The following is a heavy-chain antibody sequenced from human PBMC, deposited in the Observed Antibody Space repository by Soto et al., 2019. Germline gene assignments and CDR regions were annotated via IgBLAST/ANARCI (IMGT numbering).Heavy chain of an antibody. CDR2: ISYDGSNK. J-gene: IGHJ6*02. CDR3: VKDGSSGWPYYSGMDV. V-gene: IGHV3-30*18. CDR1: GFTFSSYG. Sequence: QVQLVESGGGVVQPGRSLRLSCAASGFTFSSYGMHWVRQAPGKGLEWVAVISYDGSNKYYADSVKGRFTISRDNSKNTLCLQMSSLRAEDTAVYYCVKDGSSGWPYYSGMDVWGQGTTVTVSS. D-gene: IGHD6-19*01.